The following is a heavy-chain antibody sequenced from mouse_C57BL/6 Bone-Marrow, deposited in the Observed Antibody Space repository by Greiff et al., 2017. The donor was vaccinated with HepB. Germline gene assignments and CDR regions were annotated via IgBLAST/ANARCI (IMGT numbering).Heavy chain of an antibody. Sequence: QVQLQQSGAELVKPGASVKISCKASGYAFSSYWMNWVKQRPGKGLEWIGQIYPGDGDTNYNGKFKGKATLTADKSSSTAYMQLSSLTSEDSAVYFCARSGGTTVVPPSDWYFDVWGTGTTVTVSS. V-gene: IGHV1-80*01. CDR3: ARSGGTTVVPPSDWYFDV. CDR1: GYAFSSYW. CDR2: IYPGDGDT. J-gene: IGHJ1*03. D-gene: IGHD1-1*01.